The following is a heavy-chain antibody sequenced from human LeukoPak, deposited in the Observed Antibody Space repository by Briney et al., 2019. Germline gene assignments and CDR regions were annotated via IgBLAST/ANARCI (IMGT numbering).Heavy chain of an antibody. J-gene: IGHJ4*02. V-gene: IGHV3-64*05. CDR3: VKDLTGTWSFDY. D-gene: IGHD3-9*01. CDR2: IGPNGAST. CDR1: GFIFSNYG. Sequence: PGRSLRLSCAASGFIFSNYGMHWVRQAPGKGLEYVSSIGPNGASTLYADSVKDRFTISRDNSRNALYVQLTSLRLEDTALYYCVKDLTGTWSFDYWGQGTLVTVSS.